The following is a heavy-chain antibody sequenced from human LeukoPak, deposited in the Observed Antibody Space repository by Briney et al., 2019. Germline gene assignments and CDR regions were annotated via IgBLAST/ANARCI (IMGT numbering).Heavy chain of an antibody. Sequence: ASVKVSCKASGYTFTSYYMHWVRQAPGQGLEWMGIINPSGGSTSYAQKFQGRVTMTRDMSTSTDYMELSSLRSEDTAVYYCARQATIVATWPAPVDYWGQGTLVTVSS. V-gene: IGHV1-46*01. CDR2: INPSGGST. D-gene: IGHD5-12*01. CDR1: GYTFTSYY. J-gene: IGHJ4*02. CDR3: ARQATIVATWPAPVDY.